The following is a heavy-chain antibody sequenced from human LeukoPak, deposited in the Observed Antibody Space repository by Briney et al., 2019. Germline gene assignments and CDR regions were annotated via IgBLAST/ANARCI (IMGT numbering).Heavy chain of an antibody. D-gene: IGHD6-19*01. CDR2: LLSGGGA. Sequence: GGSLRLSCAASGFTASSNYMGWVRQAPGRGLEWVSVLLSGGGAYYADSVKGRFTVSRDNSKNTLFLHMNSLRAEDTAIYYCARERGSSGWATFDYWGQGTLVTVSS. J-gene: IGHJ4*02. CDR1: GFTASSNY. V-gene: IGHV3-66*01. CDR3: ARERGSSGWATFDY.